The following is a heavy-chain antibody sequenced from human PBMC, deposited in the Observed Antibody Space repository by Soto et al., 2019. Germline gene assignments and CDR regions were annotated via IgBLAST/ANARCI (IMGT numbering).Heavy chain of an antibody. D-gene: IGHD6-19*01. V-gene: IGHV3-23*01. CDR3: AKGVPGIAVAGTGYFQH. J-gene: IGHJ1*01. CDR1: GFTFSSYA. CDR2: ISGSGDST. Sequence: GGSLRLSCAASGFTFSSYAMSWVRQAPGKGLEWVSGISGSGDSTYYADSVKGRFTISRDNSKNTLYLQMNSLRAEDTAAYYCAKGVPGIAVAGTGYFQHWGQGTLVTVSS.